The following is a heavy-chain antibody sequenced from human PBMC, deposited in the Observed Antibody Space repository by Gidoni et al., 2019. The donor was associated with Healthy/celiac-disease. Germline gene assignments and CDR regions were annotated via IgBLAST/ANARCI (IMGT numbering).Heavy chain of an antibody. CDR3: AGAKAVPRYCSGGSCYSWGGFDY. V-gene: IGHV4-34*01. CDR1: GGSFSGYY. D-gene: IGHD2-15*01. Sequence: QVQLQQWGAGLLKPSETLSLTCAVYGGSFSGYYWRWIRQPPGKGLEWIGEINHSGSTNYNPSLKSRVTISVDTSKNQFSLKLSSVTAADTAVYYCAGAKAVPRYCSGGSCYSWGGFDYWGQGTLVTVSS. CDR2: INHSGST. J-gene: IGHJ4*02.